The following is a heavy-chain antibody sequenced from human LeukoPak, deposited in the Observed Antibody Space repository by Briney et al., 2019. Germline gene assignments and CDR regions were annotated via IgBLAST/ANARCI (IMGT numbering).Heavy chain of an antibody. CDR1: GGTFSSYA. CDR2: IIPIFGTA. D-gene: IGHD7-27*01. Sequence: ASVKVSCKASGGTFSSYAISWVRQAPGQGLEWMGGIIPIFGTANYAQKFQGRVTITADESTSTAYMELSSLRSEDTAVYYCARDRGTGSKSNWFDPWGQGTLVTVSS. CDR3: ARDRGTGSKSNWFDP. J-gene: IGHJ5*02. V-gene: IGHV1-69*13.